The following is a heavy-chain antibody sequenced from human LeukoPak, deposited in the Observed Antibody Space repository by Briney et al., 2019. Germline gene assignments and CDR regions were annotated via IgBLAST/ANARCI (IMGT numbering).Heavy chain of an antibody. CDR2: IYYSGST. D-gene: IGHD1-26*01. CDR3: AREPGAADAFDI. V-gene: IGHV4-59*01. Sequence: SETLSLTCTVSGGSINTYYWSWIRQPPGKGLEWIGYIYYSGSTNYNSSLKSRVTISVDTSKNQFSLKLSSVTAADTAVYYCAREPGAADAFDIWGQGTMVTVSS. CDR1: GGSINTYY. J-gene: IGHJ3*02.